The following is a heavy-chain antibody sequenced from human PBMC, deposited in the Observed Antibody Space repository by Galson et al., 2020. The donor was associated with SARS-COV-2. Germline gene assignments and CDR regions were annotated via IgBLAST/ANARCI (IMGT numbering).Heavy chain of an antibody. D-gene: IGHD3-3*01. CDR2: IIPIFGTA. CDR3: AREPSERGIFGSYWFDP. J-gene: IGHJ5*02. Sequence: SVKVSCKASGGTFSSYAISWVRQAPGQGLEWMGGIIPIFGTANYAQKFQGRVTITADESTSTAYMELSSLRSEDTAVYYCAREPSERGIFGSYWFDPWGQGTLVTVSS. CDR1: GGTFSSYA. V-gene: IGHV1-69*13.